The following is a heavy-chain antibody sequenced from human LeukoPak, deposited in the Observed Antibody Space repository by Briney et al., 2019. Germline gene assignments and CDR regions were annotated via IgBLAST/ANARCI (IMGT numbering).Heavy chain of an antibody. D-gene: IGHD1-26*01. V-gene: IGHV4-39*01. CDR1: GGSIISSNYY. CDR3: ARLFFNGGATPFDY. CDR2: IYYSGST. Sequence: KPSETLSLTCSVSGGSIISSNYYWGWIRQPPGKGLEWIGSIYYSGSTYYNPSLKSRVTISVDTSKNQFSLKLSSVTAADTAVYYCARLFFNGGATPFDYWGQGTLVTVSS. J-gene: IGHJ4*02.